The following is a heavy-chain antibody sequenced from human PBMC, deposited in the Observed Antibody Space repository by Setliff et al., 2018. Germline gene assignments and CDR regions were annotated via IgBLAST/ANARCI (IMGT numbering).Heavy chain of an antibody. D-gene: IGHD6-19*01. CDR2: INHSGST. CDR3: ARHKTGAVGTGEHFQH. CDR1: GGSFSDYY. J-gene: IGHJ1*01. V-gene: IGHV4-34*01. Sequence: SETLSLTCAASGGSFSDYYWTWIRQPPGKGLEWIGEINHSGSTNYNPSLKSRVTVSVDTSKNQFSLKLSSVTAADTAVYYCARHKTGAVGTGEHFQHWGQGTLVTVSS.